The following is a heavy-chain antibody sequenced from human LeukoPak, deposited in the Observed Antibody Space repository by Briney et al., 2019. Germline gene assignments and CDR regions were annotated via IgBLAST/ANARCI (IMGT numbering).Heavy chain of an antibody. Sequence: SETLSLTCTVSGDSISSYYWNWIRQPPGKGLEWIGYIHYSGNTNYNTSLKSRVTISVDTSKNQFSLKLSSVTAADTAVYYCARGYYDSSGYYFDLWGRGTLVTVSS. D-gene: IGHD3-22*01. J-gene: IGHJ2*01. CDR1: GDSISSYY. CDR3: ARGYYDSSGYYFDL. V-gene: IGHV4-59*08. CDR2: IHYSGNT.